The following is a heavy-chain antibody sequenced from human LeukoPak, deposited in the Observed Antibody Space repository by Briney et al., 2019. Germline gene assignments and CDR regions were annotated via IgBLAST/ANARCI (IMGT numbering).Heavy chain of an antibody. V-gene: IGHV1-69*04. CDR1: GGTFSSYA. J-gene: IGHJ6*02. D-gene: IGHD1-26*01. CDR2: IIPILGIA. CDR3: ARDLVVGATTYYYGMDV. Sequence: SVKVSCKASGGTFSSYAISWVRRAPGQGLEWMGRIIPILGIANYAQKFQGRVTITADKSTSTAYMELSSLRSEDTAVYYCARDLVVGATTYYYGMDVWGQGTTVTVSS.